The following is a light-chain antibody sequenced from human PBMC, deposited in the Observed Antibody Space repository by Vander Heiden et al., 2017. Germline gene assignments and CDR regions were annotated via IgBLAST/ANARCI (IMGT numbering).Light chain of an antibody. CDR2: GKN. CDR3: YARCSSGIHCEV. V-gene: IGLV3-19*01. Sequence: VSVVLGQTVRITCQGDSLRSYYASWYQQKPGQAPVLVIYGKNNRPSGIPDRFSGSSSGSTAALPITGAQAEDEADDYCYARCSSGIHCEVFGGGTKLTVL. J-gene: IGLJ2*01. CDR1: SLRSYY.